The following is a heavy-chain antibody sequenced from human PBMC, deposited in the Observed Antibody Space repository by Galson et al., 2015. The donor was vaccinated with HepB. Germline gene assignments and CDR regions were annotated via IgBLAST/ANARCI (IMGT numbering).Heavy chain of an antibody. V-gene: IGHV1-3*01. CDR1: GYTFTTFA. Sequence: SVKVSCKASGYTFTTFALHWVRQAPGQRLEWMGWMNAGTGNTKNSQKFQGRVTITRDTSASTAYLELSSLTSEDTAVYYCAGDAQLLAIDAFDLWGQGTMVTVAS. D-gene: IGHD3-10*01. J-gene: IGHJ3*01. CDR3: AGDAQLLAIDAFDL. CDR2: MNAGTGNT.